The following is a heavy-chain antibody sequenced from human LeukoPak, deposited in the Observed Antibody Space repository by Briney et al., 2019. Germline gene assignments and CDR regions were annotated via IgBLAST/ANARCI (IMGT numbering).Heavy chain of an antibody. CDR3: ASGRYDFWSGYLVLDY. CDR1: GGSISSYY. CDR2: IYCSGST. J-gene: IGHJ4*02. V-gene: IGHV4-59*01. Sequence: ASETLSLTCTVSGGSISSYYWSWIRQPPGKGLEWIGYIYCSGSTNYNPSLKSRVTISVDTSKNQFSLKLSSVTAADTAVYYCASGRYDFWSGYLVLDYWGQGTLVTVSS. D-gene: IGHD3-3*01.